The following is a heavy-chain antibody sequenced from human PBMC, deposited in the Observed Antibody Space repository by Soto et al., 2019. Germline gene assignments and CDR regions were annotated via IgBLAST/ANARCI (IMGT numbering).Heavy chain of an antibody. J-gene: IGHJ5*02. Sequence: SETLSLTCTVSGGSISSSSYYWGWIRQPPGKGLEWIGSIYYSGSTYYNPSLKSRVTISVDTSKNQFSLKLSSVTAADTAVYYCARPGGYSYGHLNWFDPWGQGTLVTVSS. CDR2: IYYSGST. CDR1: GGSISSSSYY. CDR3: ARPGGYSYGHLNWFDP. V-gene: IGHV4-39*01. D-gene: IGHD5-18*01.